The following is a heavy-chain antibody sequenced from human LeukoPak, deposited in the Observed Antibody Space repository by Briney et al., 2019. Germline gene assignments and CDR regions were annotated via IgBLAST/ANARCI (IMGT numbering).Heavy chain of an antibody. D-gene: IGHD6-13*01. J-gene: IGHJ4*02. V-gene: IGHV3-7*01. Sequence: GGSLRLSCAAPGFTFSNYWMGWVRQAPGKGLEWVANIKQDGSEIYYVDSVKGRFTISRDTAKDSLYLQMNSLRADDTALYYCARQYSSSWYALGYLDYWGQRTLVTVSS. CDR2: IKQDGSEI. CDR3: ARQYSSSWYALGYLDY. CDR1: GFTFSNYW.